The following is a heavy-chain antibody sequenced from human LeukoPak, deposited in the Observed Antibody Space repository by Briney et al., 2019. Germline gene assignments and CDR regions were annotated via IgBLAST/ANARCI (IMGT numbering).Heavy chain of an antibody. Sequence: PSETLSLTCTVSGGSISSSSYYWGWIRQPPGKGLEWIGSIYYSGSTYYNPSLKSRVTISVDTSKNQFSLRLSSVTAADTAVYFCARGILRDYYDSSGFYHRGGVGYWGQGTLVTVSS. CDR1: GGSISSSSYY. V-gene: IGHV4-39*01. J-gene: IGHJ4*02. CDR2: IYYSGST. CDR3: ARGILRDYYDSSGFYHRGGVGY. D-gene: IGHD3-22*01.